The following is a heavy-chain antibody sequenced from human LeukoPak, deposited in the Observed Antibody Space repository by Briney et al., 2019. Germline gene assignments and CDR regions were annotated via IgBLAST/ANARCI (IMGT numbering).Heavy chain of an antibody. J-gene: IGHJ4*02. V-gene: IGHV1-8*02. D-gene: IGHD3-22*01. CDR1: GGTFSSYA. Sequence: ASVKVSCKASGGTFSSYAISWVRQAPGQGLEWMGWMNPNSGNTGYAQKFQGRVTMTRNTSISTAYMELSSLRSEDTAVYYCARVTYYYDSSGYYNDYWGQGTLVTVSS. CDR3: ARVTYYYDSSGYYNDY. CDR2: MNPNSGNT.